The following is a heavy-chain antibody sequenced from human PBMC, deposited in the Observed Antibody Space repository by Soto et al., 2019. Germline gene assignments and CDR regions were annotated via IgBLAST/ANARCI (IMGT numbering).Heavy chain of an antibody. Sequence: QVQLQESGPGLLKPSQTLSLTCTVSGGSISSGAYYWSWIRQHPGKGLEWIGYIYYTGITFYNPSLKSRVTISVDTSKNQFSLKLSSVTAADTAVYYCARVCGDYQVGYWGQGTLVTVSS. CDR2: IYYTGIT. V-gene: IGHV4-31*03. CDR3: ARVCGDYQVGY. CDR1: GGSISSGAYY. J-gene: IGHJ4*02. D-gene: IGHD4-17*01.